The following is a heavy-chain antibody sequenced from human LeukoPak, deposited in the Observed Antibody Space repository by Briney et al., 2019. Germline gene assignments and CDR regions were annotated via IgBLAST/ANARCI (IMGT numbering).Heavy chain of an antibody. CDR3: ASYCSGGSCYPYDAFDI. V-gene: IGHV1-18*04. D-gene: IGHD2-15*01. CDR1: GYTFTSYG. Sequence: ASVKVSCKASGYTFTSYGISWVRQAPGQGLEWMGWISAYNGNTNYAQKLQGRVTMTTDTSTSTAYMELRSLRSDDTAVYYCASYCSGGSCYPYDAFDIWGQGTMVTVSS. J-gene: IGHJ3*02. CDR2: ISAYNGNT.